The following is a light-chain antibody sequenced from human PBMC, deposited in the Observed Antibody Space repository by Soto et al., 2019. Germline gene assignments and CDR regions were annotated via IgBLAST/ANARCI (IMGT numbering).Light chain of an antibody. V-gene: IGLV2-23*01. CDR1: SSDVGSYNL. CDR3: CSYAGSRTYV. CDR2: EGS. Sequence: QSALTQPASVSGSPGHSITSSCTGPSSDVGSYNLVSWYQQHPGKAPKLMIYEGSKRPSGVSNRFSGSKSGNTASLTISGLQAEDEADYYCCSYAGSRTYVFGTGTKVNVL. J-gene: IGLJ1*01.